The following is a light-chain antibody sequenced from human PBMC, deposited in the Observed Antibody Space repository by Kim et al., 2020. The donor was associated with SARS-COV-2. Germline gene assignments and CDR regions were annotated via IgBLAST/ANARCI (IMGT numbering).Light chain of an antibody. CDR2: GKN. Sequence: LGQPISITSRGDSLRGYYASWYQQKPGQAPVLVIYGKNNRPSGIPDRFSGSSSGNTASLTITGAQAEDEADYYCNSRDSSGNHLVVFGGGTQLTVL. CDR3: NSRDSSGNHLVV. CDR1: SLRGYY. J-gene: IGLJ2*01. V-gene: IGLV3-19*01.